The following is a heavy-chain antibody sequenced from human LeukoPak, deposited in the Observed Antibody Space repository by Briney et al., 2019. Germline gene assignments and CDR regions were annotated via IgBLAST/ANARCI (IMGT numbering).Heavy chain of an antibody. D-gene: IGHD3-10*01. CDR3: ARSYSSGSYYSPFDP. Sequence: PPETLCLTCTVSGGSISSFYWSWIRQPPGKGLEWIGYIYYKGNTNYNPSLTSRVTISVDTSKNQFSLKLSSLTAADTAVYYCARSYSSGSYYSPFDPWGQGTLDSVSS. J-gene: IGHJ5*02. CDR1: GGSISSFY. CDR2: IYYKGNT. V-gene: IGHV4-59*01.